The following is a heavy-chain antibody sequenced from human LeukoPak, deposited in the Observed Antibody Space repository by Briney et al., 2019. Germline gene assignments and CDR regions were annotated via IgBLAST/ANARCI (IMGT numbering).Heavy chain of an antibody. CDR3: ARDIRANTAMVTKGYYYYYYMDV. V-gene: IGHV4-59*01. CDR1: GGSISSYY. Sequence: SETLSLTCTVSGGSISSYYWSWIRQPPGKGLEWIGYIYYSGSTNYNPSLKSRVAISVDTSKNQFSLKLSSVTAADTAVYYCARDIRANTAMVTKGYYYYYYMDVWGKGTTVTISS. CDR2: IYYSGST. D-gene: IGHD5-18*01. J-gene: IGHJ6*03.